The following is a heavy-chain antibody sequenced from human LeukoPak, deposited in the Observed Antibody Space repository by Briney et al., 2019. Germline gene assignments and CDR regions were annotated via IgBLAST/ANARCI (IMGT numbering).Heavy chain of an antibody. V-gene: IGHV3-66*02. CDR1: GFTVSGDY. J-gene: IGHJ4*02. D-gene: IGHD3-3*01. Sequence: PGGFLRLSCAASGFTVSGDYMSWVRQAPGKGLEWVSIIYSGGDTYYADSVKGRFTISRDNSKNTLYLQMNSLRAEDTAVYYCARDRYSTIFGGWGQGTLVTVSS. CDR3: ARDRYSTIFGG. CDR2: IYSGGDT.